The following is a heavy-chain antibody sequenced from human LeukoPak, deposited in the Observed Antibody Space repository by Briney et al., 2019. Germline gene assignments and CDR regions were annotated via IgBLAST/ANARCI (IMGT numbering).Heavy chain of an antibody. CDR2: IIPIFGTA. D-gene: IGHD2-2*01. Sequence: SVKVSCKASGGTFSSYAISWVRQAPGQGLEWMGGIIPIFGTANYAQKFQGRVTITADESASTAYMELSSLRSEDTAVYYCARDNAPGYCSSTSCYFSRDWFDPWGQGTLVTVSS. CDR3: ARDNAPGYCSSTSCYFSRDWFDP. V-gene: IGHV1-69*01. CDR1: GGTFSSYA. J-gene: IGHJ5*02.